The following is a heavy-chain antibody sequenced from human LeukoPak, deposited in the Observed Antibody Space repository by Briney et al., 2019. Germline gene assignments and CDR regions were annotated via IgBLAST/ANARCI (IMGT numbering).Heavy chain of an antibody. CDR3: ASQEVPLDSFDC. J-gene: IGHJ4*02. Sequence: SETLSLTCAVSGGSINNGDYSWNWIRQPPGKGLEWIGYIYYNGGTYYNPSLRSRVTISVDTSKNQFSLKLNSVTAADTAVYYCASQEVPLDSFDCWGQGTLVTVSS. CDR1: GGSINNGDYS. CDR2: IYYNGGT. V-gene: IGHV4-30-4*07. D-gene: IGHD2-2*01.